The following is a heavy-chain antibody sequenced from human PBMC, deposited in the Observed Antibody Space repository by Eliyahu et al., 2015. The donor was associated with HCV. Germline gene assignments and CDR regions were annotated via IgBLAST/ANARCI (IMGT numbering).Heavy chain of an antibody. J-gene: IGHJ6*02. V-gene: IGHV4-34*01. CDR1: GGSFXDYY. CDR2: INHSGST. Sequence: QVQLQQWGAGLLKPSETLSLTCAVYGGSFXDYYWSWIRQPPGKGLEWIGEINHSGSTNYNPSLKSRVTISVDTSKNQFSLKLSSVTAADTAVYYCARGRRGSGYLQKYGMDVWGQGTTVTVSS. D-gene: IGHD5-12*01. CDR3: ARGRRGSGYLQKYGMDV.